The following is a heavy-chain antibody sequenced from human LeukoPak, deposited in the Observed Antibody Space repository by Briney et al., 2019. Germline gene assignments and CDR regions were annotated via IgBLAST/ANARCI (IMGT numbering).Heavy chain of an antibody. D-gene: IGHD1-26*01. CDR1: GFTVSRSF. CDR3: AREIGGGLHYFHS. CDR2: LYNDAFDSAT. Sequence: PGGSLRLSCVGSGFTVSRSFMSWVRRAPGKGLEWVSNLYNDAFDSATHYADSVKGRFTISRDNSQNTLYLQMNSLRAEDTAMYYCAREIGGGLHYFHSWGQGTPVTVSS. J-gene: IGHJ4*02. V-gene: IGHV3-53*01.